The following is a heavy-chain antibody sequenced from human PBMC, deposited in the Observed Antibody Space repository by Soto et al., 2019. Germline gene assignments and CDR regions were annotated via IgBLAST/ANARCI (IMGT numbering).Heavy chain of an antibody. V-gene: IGHV1-18*01. J-gene: IGHJ4*02. CDR2: ISAYNGNT. CDR3: ARRYCSSTSCYETFDY. CDR1: GYTFTSYG. D-gene: IGHD2-2*01. Sequence: VASVKVSCKASGYTFTSYGISWVRQAPGQGLEWMGWISAYNGNTNYAQKLQGRVTMTTDTSTSTAYMELRSLRSDDTAVYYCARRYCSSTSCYETFDYWGQGTLVTVSS.